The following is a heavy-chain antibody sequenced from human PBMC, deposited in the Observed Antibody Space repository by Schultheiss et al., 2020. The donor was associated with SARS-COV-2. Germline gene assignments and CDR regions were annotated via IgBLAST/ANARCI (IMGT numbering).Heavy chain of an antibody. V-gene: IGHV4-59*12. D-gene: IGHD5/OR15-5a*01. CDR3: ARDIVSFDY. CDR1: GGSISSYY. J-gene: IGHJ4*02. Sequence: SETLSLTCTVSGGSISSYYWSWIRQPPGKGLEWIGEINHSGSTNYNPSLKSRVTISVDRSKNQFSLKLSSVTAADTAVYYCARDIVSFDYWGQGTLVTVSS. CDR2: INHSGST.